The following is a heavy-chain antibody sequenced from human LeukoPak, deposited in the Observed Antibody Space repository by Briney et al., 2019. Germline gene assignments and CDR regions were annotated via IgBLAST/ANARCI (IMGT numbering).Heavy chain of an antibody. Sequence: GGSLRLSCAASGFTFSSYWMHWVRQAPGKGLVWVSRINSDGSSTSYADSVKGRFTISRDNAKNTLYLQMNSLRAEDTAVYYCARDINPERTGLGFDXXGQXTXVTVSS. J-gene: IGHJ5*02. CDR1: GFTFSSYW. CDR2: INSDGSST. CDR3: ARDINPERTGLGFDX. D-gene: IGHD1/OR15-1a*01. V-gene: IGHV3-74*01.